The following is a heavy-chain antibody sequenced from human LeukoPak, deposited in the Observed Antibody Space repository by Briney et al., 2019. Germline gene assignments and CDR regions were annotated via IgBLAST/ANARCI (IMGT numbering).Heavy chain of an antibody. CDR1: GGSISNYY. CDR2: FYYSGGT. Sequence: SETLSLTCTVSGGSISNYYWNWIRQPPGKGLEWIGYFYYSGGTIYNPSLKSRVTISVDTSKNQFSLDLSSVTAADTAVYYCARQYSGYDANWLDPWGQGTLVTVSS. D-gene: IGHD5-12*01. CDR3: ARQYSGYDANWLDP. J-gene: IGHJ5*02. V-gene: IGHV4-59*08.